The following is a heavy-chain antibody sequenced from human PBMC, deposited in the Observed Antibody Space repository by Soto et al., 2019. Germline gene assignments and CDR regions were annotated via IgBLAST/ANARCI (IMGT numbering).Heavy chain of an antibody. CDR2: IYYSGST. D-gene: IGHD2-15*01. CDR1: GGSISSGGYY. Sequence: TLSLTCTVSGGSISSGGYYWSWIRQHPGKGLEWIGYIYYSGSTYYNPSLKSRVTISVDTSKNQFSLKLSSVTAADTAVYYCARVVVVAATPGIDPWGQGTLVTVSS. CDR3: ARVVVVAATPGIDP. V-gene: IGHV4-31*03. J-gene: IGHJ5*02.